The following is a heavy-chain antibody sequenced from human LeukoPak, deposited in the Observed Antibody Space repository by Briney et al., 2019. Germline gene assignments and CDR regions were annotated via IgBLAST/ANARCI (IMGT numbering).Heavy chain of an antibody. Sequence: IPSETLSLTCTVSGGSISSSTYYWGWIRQPPGKGLEWIGTIYYSGSTYYNLSLKSRVTMSVDASKNQFSLKLSSVTAADTAVYYCASLWPYQLSAFDIWGQGTMVTVSS. CDR2: IYYSGST. V-gene: IGHV4-39*01. CDR1: GGSISSSTYY. J-gene: IGHJ3*02. CDR3: ASLWPYQLSAFDI. D-gene: IGHD2-2*01.